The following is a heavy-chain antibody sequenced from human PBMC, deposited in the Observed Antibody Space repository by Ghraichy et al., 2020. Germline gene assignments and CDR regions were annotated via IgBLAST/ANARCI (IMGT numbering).Heavy chain of an antibody. CDR3: AKEGGGYYGSGSYYPYYYDGMDV. V-gene: IGHV3-23*01. Sequence: GGSLRLSCAASGFTFSSYAMSWFRQAPGKGLEWVSAISGSGGSTYYADSVKGRFTISRDNSKNTLYLQMNSLRAEDTAVYYCAKEGGGYYGSGSYYPYYYDGMDVWGQGTTVTVSS. CDR1: GFTFSSYA. CDR2: ISGSGGST. J-gene: IGHJ6*02. D-gene: IGHD3-10*01.